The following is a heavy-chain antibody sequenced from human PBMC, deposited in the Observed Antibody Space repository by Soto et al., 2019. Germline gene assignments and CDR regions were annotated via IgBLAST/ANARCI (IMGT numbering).Heavy chain of an antibody. CDR3: ASSSSTSYTVAGPYYYYYYYMDV. Sequence: ASVKVSCKASGGTFSSYTISWVRQAPGQGLEWMGRIIPILGIANYAQKFQGRVTITADKSTSTAYMELSSLRSEDTAVYYCASSSSTSYTVAGPYYYYYYYMDVWGKGTTVTVSS. D-gene: IGHD2-2*01. CDR2: IIPILGIA. V-gene: IGHV1-69*02. J-gene: IGHJ6*03. CDR1: GGTFSSYT.